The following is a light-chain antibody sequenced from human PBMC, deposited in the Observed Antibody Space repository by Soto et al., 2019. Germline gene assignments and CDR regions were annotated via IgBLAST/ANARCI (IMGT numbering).Light chain of an antibody. CDR2: DVS. CDR1: SSDVGCYNF. CDR3: CSYAGSYSWV. Sequence: QSALTQPRSVSGSPGQSVPISCTGTSSDVGCYNFVSWYQQHPGKAPKFLIYDVSKRPSGVPDRFSGSKSGNTASLTISGLQAEDEADYYCCSYAGSYSWVFGGGTKLTVL. J-gene: IGLJ3*02. V-gene: IGLV2-11*01.